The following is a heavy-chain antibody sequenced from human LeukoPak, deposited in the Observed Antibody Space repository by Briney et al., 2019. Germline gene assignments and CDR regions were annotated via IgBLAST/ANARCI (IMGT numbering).Heavy chain of an antibody. Sequence: PGGSLRLSCAASGFTFDNYAMHWVRQAPGKGLEWVSGISWNSGSLVYADSVKGRFTISRDSAKDSLYLQMNSLRAEDTALYYCTKDTDYDSSLGYWGQGTLVAVSS. D-gene: IGHD3-22*01. CDR2: ISWNSGSL. V-gene: IGHV3-9*01. J-gene: IGHJ4*02. CDR1: GFTFDNYA. CDR3: TKDTDYDSSLGY.